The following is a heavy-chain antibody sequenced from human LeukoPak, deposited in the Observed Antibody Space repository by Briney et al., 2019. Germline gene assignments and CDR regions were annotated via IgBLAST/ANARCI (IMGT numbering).Heavy chain of an antibody. D-gene: IGHD6-6*01. Sequence: ASVKVSCKASGYTFTIYDINWVRQAPGQGLEWMGWMNPNSGNTGYAQKFQGRVTMTRNTSISTAYMELSSLRSEDTAVYYCASMHPYSSSPSGAFDIWGQGTMVTVSS. CDR2: MNPNSGNT. J-gene: IGHJ3*02. V-gene: IGHV1-8*01. CDR3: ASMHPYSSSPSGAFDI. CDR1: GYTFTIYD.